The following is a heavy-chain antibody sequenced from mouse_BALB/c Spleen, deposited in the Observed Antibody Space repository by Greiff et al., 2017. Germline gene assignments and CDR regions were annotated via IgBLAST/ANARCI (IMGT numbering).Heavy chain of an antibody. CDR3: ARDPLFYYYGSSYPHFDY. J-gene: IGHJ2*01. V-gene: IGHV5-6-3*01. CDR1: GFTFSSYG. Sequence: DVKLVESGGGLVKPGGSLKLSCAASGFTFSSYGMSWVRQTPDKRLELVATINSNGGSTYYPDSVKGRFTISRDNAKNTLYLQMSSLKSEDTAMYYCARDPLFYYYGSSYPHFDYWGQGTTLTVSS. CDR2: INSNGGST. D-gene: IGHD1-1*01.